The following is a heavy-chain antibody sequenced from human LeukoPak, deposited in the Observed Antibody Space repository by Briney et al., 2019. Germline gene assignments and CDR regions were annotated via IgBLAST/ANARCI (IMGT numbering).Heavy chain of an antibody. V-gene: IGHV4-34*01. J-gene: IGHJ6*03. CDR2: INHSGST. CDR1: GGSFSGFY. Sequence: PSETLSLTCAVYGGSFSGFYWSWIRQPPGKGLEWIGEINHSGSTNYNPSLKSRVTISVDTSKNQFSLKLSSVTAADTAVYYCARGLEQPKKGYMDVWGKGTTVTVSS. CDR3: ARGLEQPKKGYMDV.